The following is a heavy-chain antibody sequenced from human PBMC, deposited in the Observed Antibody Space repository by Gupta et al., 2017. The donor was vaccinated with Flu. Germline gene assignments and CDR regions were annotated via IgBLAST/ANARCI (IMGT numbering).Heavy chain of an antibody. D-gene: IGHD3-3*01. J-gene: IGHJ5*02. CDR3: ARVDYDFWSGFYNWFDP. CDR2: ISAYNGNT. Sequence: QVQLVQSGGEEKKPGASVKVSCKASGYTFTNFGITWVRQAPGQGPEWMGWISAYNGNTNYAQRFQGRVTMTTETSTTTAYMELRGLRSDDTDVYYCARVDYDFWSGFYNWFDPWGQGTLVTVS. V-gene: IGHV1-18*01. CDR1: GYTFTNFG.